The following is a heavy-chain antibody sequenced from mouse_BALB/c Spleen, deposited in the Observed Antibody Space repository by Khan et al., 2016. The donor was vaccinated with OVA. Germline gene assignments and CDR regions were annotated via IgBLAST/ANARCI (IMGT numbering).Heavy chain of an antibody. D-gene: IGHD2-3*01. Sequence: QVQLQQPGPELVRPGVSVKISCTGSDYTFTDYPMHWVQQSHGKSLEWIGAISTNYGNTNYNPKFQGKAILTVDKSSSTAYMELTRLTSEDSAIYYCARDGGYALFDYWGQGTLVTVSA. CDR3: ARDGGYALFDY. CDR1: DYTFTDYP. CDR2: ISTNYGNT. J-gene: IGHJ3*01. V-gene: IGHV1S137*01.